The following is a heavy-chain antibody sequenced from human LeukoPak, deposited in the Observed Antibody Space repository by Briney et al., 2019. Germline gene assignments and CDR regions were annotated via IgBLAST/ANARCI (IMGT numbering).Heavy chain of an antibody. Sequence: GGSLRLSCAASGFXFSSYWIHWVRQAPGKGLVWVSRINSDESSTRYADSVKGRFTISRDNAKNTLYLQMNSLRAEDTAVYYCARALRTSGYSYGQIDCWGQGTLVTVSS. CDR1: GFXFSSYW. CDR2: INSDESST. V-gene: IGHV3-74*01. CDR3: ARALRTSGYSYGQIDC. D-gene: IGHD5-18*01. J-gene: IGHJ4*02.